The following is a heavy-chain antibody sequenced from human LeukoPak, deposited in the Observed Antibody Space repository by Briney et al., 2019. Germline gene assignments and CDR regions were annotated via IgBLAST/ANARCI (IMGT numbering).Heavy chain of an antibody. D-gene: IGHD4-17*01. CDR1: GFTFSSYS. V-gene: IGHV3-21*01. CDR2: ISSSSSYI. Sequence: GGSLRLSCAASGFTFSSYSMNWVRQAPGKGLEWVSSISSSSSYIYYADSVKGRFTISRDNAKNLLYLQMNSLRAEDTAVYYCAKLLPDYGDYLWFDPWGQGTLVTVSS. J-gene: IGHJ5*02. CDR3: AKLLPDYGDYLWFDP.